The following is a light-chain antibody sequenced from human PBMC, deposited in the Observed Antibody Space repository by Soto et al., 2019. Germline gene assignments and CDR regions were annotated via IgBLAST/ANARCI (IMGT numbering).Light chain of an antibody. CDR2: EGN. Sequence: NFMLTQPHSVSESPGKTVTITCTGSGGSLASNYVQWFQQRPGSAPATVIYEGNLRPSGVPDRFSGSIDSSSNSASLTISGLETEDEADYYSQSYETSSVVFGGGTKQTVL. CDR1: GGSLASNY. J-gene: IGLJ2*01. CDR3: QSYETSSVV. V-gene: IGLV6-57*02.